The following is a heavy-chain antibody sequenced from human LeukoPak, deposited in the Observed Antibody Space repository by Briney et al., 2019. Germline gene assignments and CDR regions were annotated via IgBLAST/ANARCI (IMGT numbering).Heavy chain of an antibody. V-gene: IGHV1-69*04. J-gene: IGHJ5*02. D-gene: IGHD1-26*01. CDR2: IIPILGIA. CDR3: AREPNIVGATTGWFDP. CDR1: GGTFSSYA. Sequence: ASVKVSCKASGGTFSSYAISWVRQAPGQGPEWMGRIIPILGIANYAQKFQGRVTITADKSTSTAYMELSSLRSEDTAVYYCAREPNIVGATTGWFDPWAREPWTPSPQ.